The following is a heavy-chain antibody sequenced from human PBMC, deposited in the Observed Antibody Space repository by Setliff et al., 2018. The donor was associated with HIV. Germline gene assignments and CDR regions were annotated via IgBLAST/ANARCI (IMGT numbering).Heavy chain of an antibody. D-gene: IGHD4-17*01. CDR3: ARTDYGGNSGGNYFDY. Sequence: GASVKVSCKASGYTFTTYDITWVRQAPGQGLKWLGWLSPYNGHTNFAQKFRGRVTMTTDTATSTAYMEVRSLRSDDTAVYYCARTDYGGNSGGNYFDYWGQGSLVTVSS. CDR1: GYTFTTYD. J-gene: IGHJ4*02. CDR2: LSPYNGHT. V-gene: IGHV1-18*01.